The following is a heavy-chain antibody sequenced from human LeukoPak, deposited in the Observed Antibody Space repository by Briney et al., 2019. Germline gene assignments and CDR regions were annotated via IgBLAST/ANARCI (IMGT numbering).Heavy chain of an antibody. CDR2: MNPNSGNT. CDR3: ARGLGPH. V-gene: IGHV1-8*02. Sequence: GASVKVSCKASGGTFSSYAISWVRQATGQGLEWMGWMNPNSGNTGYAQKFQGRVTMTRNTSINTAYMELSSLRSEDTAVYYCARGLGPHWGQGTLVTVSS. D-gene: IGHD7-27*01. J-gene: IGHJ4*02. CDR1: GGTFSSYA.